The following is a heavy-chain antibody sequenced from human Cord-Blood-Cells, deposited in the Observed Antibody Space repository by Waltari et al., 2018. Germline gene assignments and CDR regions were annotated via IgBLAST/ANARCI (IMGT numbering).Heavy chain of an antibody. CDR2: INHSGST. J-gene: IGHJ6*02. D-gene: IGHD1-26*01. V-gene: IGHV4-34*01. CDR3: ARGYSGSYYYYYGMDV. CDR1: GGTFSGYY. Sequence: QVQLQQWGAGLLKPSETLSLTCAVSGGTFSGYYWSWIRHPPGKGLEWIGEINHSGSTNYNPSLKSRVTISVDTSKNQISLKLSSVTAADTAVYYCARGYSGSYYYYYGMDVWGQGTTVTVSS.